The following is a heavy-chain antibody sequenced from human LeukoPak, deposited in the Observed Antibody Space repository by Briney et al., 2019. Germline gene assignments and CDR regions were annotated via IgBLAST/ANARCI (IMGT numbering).Heavy chain of an antibody. CDR3: FLYCSSIGCSLDY. Sequence: SEALSLTCTVSGYSISSGYYWGWIRQPPGKGLEWIGNIYYSGTTYYNPSLKSRVTISVDTSKNEFSLKLSSVTAADTAVYYCFLYCSSIGCSLDYWGQGTLVTVSS. CDR1: GYSISSGYY. CDR2: IYYSGTT. D-gene: IGHD2-2*01. V-gene: IGHV4-38-2*02. J-gene: IGHJ4*02.